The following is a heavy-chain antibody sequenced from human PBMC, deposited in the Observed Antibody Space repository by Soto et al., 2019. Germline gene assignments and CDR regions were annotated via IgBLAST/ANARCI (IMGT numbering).Heavy chain of an antibody. Sequence: QVQLVESGGGVVQPGRSLRVSCAASGFTFSSYAMHWVRQAPGKGLEWVAVISYDGSNKYYADSVKGRFTISRDNSKNTLYLQMNSLRAEDTAVYYCARGCGAHEELAADYWGQGTLVTVSS. CDR2: ISYDGSNK. D-gene: IGHD6-13*01. J-gene: IGHJ4*02. V-gene: IGHV3-30-3*01. CDR1: GFTFSSYA. CDR3: ARGCGAHEELAADY.